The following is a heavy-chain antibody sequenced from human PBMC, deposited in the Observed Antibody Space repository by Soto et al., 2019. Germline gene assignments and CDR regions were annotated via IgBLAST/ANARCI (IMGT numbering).Heavy chain of an antibody. Sequence: QITLKESGPTLVNPTQTLTLTCTFSGFSLSTSGVGVGWIRQPPGKALEWLALIYWDDGKRYSPSLKSRLTITKDTTKNPLVLTMTNMDPVDTATYYCAHARHPYDYYGMDVWGHGTTVTVSS. CDR3: AHARHPYDYYGMDV. V-gene: IGHV2-5*02. CDR1: GFSLSTSGVG. J-gene: IGHJ6*02. CDR2: IYWDDGK.